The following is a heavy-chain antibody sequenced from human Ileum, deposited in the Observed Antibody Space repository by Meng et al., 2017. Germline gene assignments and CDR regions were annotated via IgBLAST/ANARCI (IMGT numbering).Heavy chain of an antibody. CDR2: INTDGSNP. V-gene: IGHV3-74*01. D-gene: IGHD1-1*01. Sequence: GRLVGPGGGVVQPGRSLGLSCAASGFTFRNYAMHWVRQVPGKGLEWVSRINTDGSNPTYADSVKGRFTISRDNAKNTVYLQMNSLRAEDSALYYCTNDRLNHWGQGALVTVSS. J-gene: IGHJ1*01. CDR1: GFTFRNYA. CDR3: TNDRLNH.